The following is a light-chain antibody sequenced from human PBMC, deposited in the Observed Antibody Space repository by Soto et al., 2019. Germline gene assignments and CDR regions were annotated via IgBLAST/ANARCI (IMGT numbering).Light chain of an antibody. J-gene: IGKJ1*01. Sequence: EIVLTQSPGTLSLSPGERATLSFRASQSVSSSYLAGYQQKPGQAPRLLIYGASSRATGIPDRFSGSGSGTDFTLTISRLEPEDFAVYYCQQYGSSQVTFGQGTKVDI. CDR1: QSVSSSY. CDR3: QQYGSSQVT. V-gene: IGKV3-20*01. CDR2: GAS.